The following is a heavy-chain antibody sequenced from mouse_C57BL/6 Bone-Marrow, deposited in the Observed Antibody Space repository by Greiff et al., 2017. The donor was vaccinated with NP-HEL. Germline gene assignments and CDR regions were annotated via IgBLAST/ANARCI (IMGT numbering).Heavy chain of an antibody. V-gene: IGHV1-54*01. CDR3: ASFYYGSSDAMDY. CDR2: INPGSGGT. J-gene: IGHJ4*01. CDR1: GYAFTNYL. D-gene: IGHD1-1*01. Sequence: VQLQQSGAELVRPGTSVKVSCKASGYAFTNYLIEWVKQRPGQGLEWIGVINPGSGGTNYNEKLKGKATLTADKSSSTAYMQLSSLTSDDSAVYFCASFYYGSSDAMDYWGQGTSVTVSS.